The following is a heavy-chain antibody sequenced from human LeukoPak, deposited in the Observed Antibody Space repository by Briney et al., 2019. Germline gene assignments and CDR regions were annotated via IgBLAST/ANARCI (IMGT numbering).Heavy chain of an antibody. V-gene: IGHV4-59*01. J-gene: IGHJ5*02. CDR2: IYYSGST. CDR1: GVSISSYY. CDR3: ARMDGDYVGWWFDP. Sequence: SETLSLTCTVSGVSISSYYWSWIRQPPGKGLEWIGYIYYSGSTNYNPSLKSRVTISVDTSKNQFSLKLSSVTAADTAVYYCARMDGDYVGWWFDPWGQGTLVTVSS. D-gene: IGHD4-17*01.